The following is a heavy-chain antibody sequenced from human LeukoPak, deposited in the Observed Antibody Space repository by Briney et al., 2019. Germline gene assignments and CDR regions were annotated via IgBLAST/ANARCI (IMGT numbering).Heavy chain of an antibody. J-gene: IGHJ5*02. CDR1: GYTFATYD. Sequence: ASVKVSCKASGYTFATYDINWVRQATGQGPEWIGWMNPNSGNTGYAQKFQGRINLTRNTSISTAYMDLISLRSEDTAVYYCVRAAQEGRDSLTGIQTGNWFNPWGQGTMVTVSS. V-gene: IGHV1-8*01. CDR2: MNPNSGNT. CDR3: VRAAQEGRDSLTGIQTGNWFNP. D-gene: IGHD3-9*01.